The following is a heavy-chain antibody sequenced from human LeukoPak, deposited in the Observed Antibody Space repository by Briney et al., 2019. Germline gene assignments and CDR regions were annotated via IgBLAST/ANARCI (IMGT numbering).Heavy chain of an antibody. CDR2: ISAYNGNT. J-gene: IGHJ5*02. Sequence: ASVKVSCKASGYSFTSYGISWVRQAPAQGLEWMGWISAYNGNTNYAQKLQGRVTMTTDTATSTAYMELRSLRSDDTAVYYCARLIDFWSGYYANWFDPCGQGTVVTVSS. V-gene: IGHV1-18*01. CDR1: GYSFTSYG. CDR3: ARLIDFWSGYYANWFDP. D-gene: IGHD3-3*01.